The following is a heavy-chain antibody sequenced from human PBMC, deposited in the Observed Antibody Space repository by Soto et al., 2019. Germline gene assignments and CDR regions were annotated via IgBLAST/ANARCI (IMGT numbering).Heavy chain of an antibody. J-gene: IGHJ4*02. Sequence: QVQLVQSGAEVKKPGSSVKVSCKASGGSFTSYTFNWVRQVPGQGLEWMGGITPLLTITKYAQKFQGRVTITAARAMRTAYIELSSLRSEDTAVYYCARDPYYGTSGSTLDSWGQGTLVTVSS. D-gene: IGHD3-22*01. V-gene: IGHV1-69*08. CDR3: ARDPYYGTSGSTLDS. CDR2: ITPLLTIT. CDR1: GGSFTSYT.